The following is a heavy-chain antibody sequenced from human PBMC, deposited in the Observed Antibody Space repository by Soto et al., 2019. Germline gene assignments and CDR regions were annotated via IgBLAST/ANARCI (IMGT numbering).Heavy chain of an antibody. V-gene: IGHV1-18*01. D-gene: IGHD3-16*01. CDR3: ARDPYLGDHQY. J-gene: IGHJ4*02. CDR1: GYTFTTYG. Sequence: QVQLVQSGGEVKKPGASVKVSCKTSGYTFTTYGISWVRQAPGQGLEWVGWISAYSGKTHYAQKFQGKVTMTTDTSTNTAYFELRSLRSDDTAVYYCARDPYLGDHQYWGQGTLVTVSS. CDR2: ISAYSGKT.